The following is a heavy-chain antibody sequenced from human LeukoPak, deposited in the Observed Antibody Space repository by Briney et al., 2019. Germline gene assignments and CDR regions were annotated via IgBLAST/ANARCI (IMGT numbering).Heavy chain of an antibody. CDR2: ISSSSSTI. J-gene: IGHJ4*02. V-gene: IGHV3-48*01. D-gene: IGHD6-6*01. Sequence: GGSLRLSCEASGFFFSDYGMHWVRQVPGKGLEWVSYISSSSSTIYYADSVKGRFTISRDNAKNSLYLQMNSLRAEDTAVYYCARGEYSGLFDYWGQGTLVTVSS. CDR1: GFFFSDYG. CDR3: ARGEYSGLFDY.